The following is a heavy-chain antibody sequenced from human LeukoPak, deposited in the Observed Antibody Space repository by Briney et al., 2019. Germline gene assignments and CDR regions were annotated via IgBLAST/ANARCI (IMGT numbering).Heavy chain of an antibody. CDR3: ARGLGASEWLLDLAYYFDY. Sequence: ASVKVSCKASGYTFTSYGISWVRQAPGQGLEWMGWISAYNGNTNYAQKLQGRVTMTTDTSTSTAYMELRSLRSDDTAVYYCARGLGASEWLLDLAYYFDYWGQGTLVTVSS. CDR1: GYTFTSYG. CDR2: ISAYNGNT. D-gene: IGHD3-3*01. V-gene: IGHV1-18*01. J-gene: IGHJ4*02.